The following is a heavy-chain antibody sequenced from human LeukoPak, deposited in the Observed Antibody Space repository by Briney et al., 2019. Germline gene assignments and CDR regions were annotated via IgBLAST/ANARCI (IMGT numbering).Heavy chain of an antibody. Sequence: PGGSLRLSCAASGFNFGELYMTWIRQAPGKGLEFISYISDRGSSKDYVDSVRGQFTISRDNANNSLYLQMNTLRVEDTAIYYCARTIVGATVDWYFDLWGRGTPVTVSS. CDR3: ARTIVGATVDWYFDL. D-gene: IGHD1-26*01. V-gene: IGHV3-11*04. CDR1: GFNFGELY. CDR2: ISDRGSSK. J-gene: IGHJ2*01.